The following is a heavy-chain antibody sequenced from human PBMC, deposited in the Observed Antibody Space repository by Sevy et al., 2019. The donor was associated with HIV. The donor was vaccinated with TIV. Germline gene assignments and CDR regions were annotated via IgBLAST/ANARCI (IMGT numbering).Heavy chain of an antibody. Sequence: GSLRLSCAVYGGSFSGYYWSWIRQPPGKRLEWIGYIYYSGSTNYNPSLKSRVTISVDTSKNQFSLKLRSVTAADTAVYYCARESYDILPGSRGMDVWGQGTTVTVSS. CDR3: ARESYDILPGSRGMDV. J-gene: IGHJ6*02. D-gene: IGHD3-9*01. CDR2: IYYSGST. CDR1: GGSFSGYY. V-gene: IGHV4-59*01.